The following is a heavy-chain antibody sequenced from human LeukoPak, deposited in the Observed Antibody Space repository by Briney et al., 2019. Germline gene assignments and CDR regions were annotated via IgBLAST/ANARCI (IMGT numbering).Heavy chain of an antibody. CDR3: ARARTITIFPLRGQDNYYYYMDV. CDR1: GGTFTSYY. J-gene: IGHJ6*03. Sequence: ASVKVSCKASGGTFTSYYIHWVRQAPGQGLEWMGIINPSGGSTTYAQKFQGRVTMTRDVSTSTVYMELSSLTSEDTAVYYCARARTITIFPLRGQDNYYYYMDVWGKGTTVTVSS. CDR2: INPSGGST. V-gene: IGHV1-46*01. D-gene: IGHD3-9*01.